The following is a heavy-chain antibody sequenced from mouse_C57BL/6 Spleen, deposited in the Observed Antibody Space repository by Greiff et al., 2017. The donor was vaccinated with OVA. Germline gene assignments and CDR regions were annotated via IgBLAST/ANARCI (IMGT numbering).Heavy chain of an antibody. J-gene: IGHJ2*01. CDR1: GYAFSSYW. V-gene: IGHV1-80*01. D-gene: IGHD2-3*01. CDR2: IYPGDGDT. CDR3: ARSDGYYVLDY. Sequence: VKRQESGAELVKPGASVKISCKASGYAFSSYWMNWVKQRPGKGLEWIGQIYPGDGDTNYNGKFKGKATLTADKSSSTAYMQLSSLTSEDSAVYFCARSDGYYVLDYWGQGTTLTVSS.